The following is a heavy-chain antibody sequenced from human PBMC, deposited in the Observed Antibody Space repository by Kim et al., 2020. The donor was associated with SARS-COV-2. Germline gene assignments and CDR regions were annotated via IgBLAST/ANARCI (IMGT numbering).Heavy chain of an antibody. CDR3: ARHPESHSMYDYVWGSQYYFDY. J-gene: IGHJ4*02. CDR1: GGSISSSSYY. Sequence: SETLSLTCTVSGGSISSSSYYWGWIRQPPGKGLEWIGSIYYSGSTYYNPSLKSRVTISVDTSKNQFSLKLSSVTAADTAVYYCARHPESHSMYDYVWGSQYYFDYWGQGTLVTVSS. D-gene: IGHD3-16*01. CDR2: IYYSGST. V-gene: IGHV4-39*01.